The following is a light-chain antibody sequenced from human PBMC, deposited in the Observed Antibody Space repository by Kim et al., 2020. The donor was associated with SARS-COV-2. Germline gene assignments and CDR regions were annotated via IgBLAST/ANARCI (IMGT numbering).Light chain of an antibody. Sequence: GQSVTISCTGTSSELGDYNRVSWYQQSPGTAPKLIIYEVSHRPSGVPDRFSGSKSGNTASLTISGLQAEDEADYYCNSWTSSNTFVFGTGTKVTVL. V-gene: IGLV2-18*02. CDR3: NSWTSSNTFV. CDR1: SSELGDYNR. J-gene: IGLJ1*01. CDR2: EVS.